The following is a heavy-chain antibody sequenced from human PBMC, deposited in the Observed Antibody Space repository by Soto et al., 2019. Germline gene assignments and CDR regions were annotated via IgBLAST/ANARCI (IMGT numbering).Heavy chain of an antibody. V-gene: IGHV4-34*01. J-gene: IGHJ4*02. CDR3: AGHHVRGLNRAGAAEF. Sequence: QVQLQQWGAGLLKPSATLSLTCAVYGKSLSGYYWSWIRQPPGKALEWIWAINHSGNTNYNPSLKSLVTISVHTYKTQRFLNLGPVTAADTAMYYCAGHHVRGLNRAGAAEFGGQGTRVTVSS. CDR1: GKSLSGYY. CDR2: INHSGNT. D-gene: IGHD1-26*01.